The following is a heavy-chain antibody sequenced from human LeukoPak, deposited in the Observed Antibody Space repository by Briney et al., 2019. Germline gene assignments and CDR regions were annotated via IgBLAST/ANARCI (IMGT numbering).Heavy chain of an antibody. D-gene: IGHD1-26*01. CDR3: ARYSGSPNWYCYYYMDV. CDR1: GGSISSYY. V-gene: IGHV4-59*01. J-gene: IGHJ6*03. CDR2: IYYSGST. Sequence: KPSETLSLTCTVSGGSISSYYWSWIRQPPGKGLEWVGYIYYSGSTNYNPSLKSRVTISVDTSKNQFSLKLSSVTAADTAVYYCARYSGSPNWYCYYYMDVWGKGTTVTVSS.